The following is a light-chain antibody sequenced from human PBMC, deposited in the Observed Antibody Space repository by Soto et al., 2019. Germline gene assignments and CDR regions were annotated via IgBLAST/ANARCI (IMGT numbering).Light chain of an antibody. CDR3: QQYSNWPSFT. Sequence: ETVMTQSPATLSVSLGERATLSCWASPSVSSNLAWYQQIPGQAPRLLIYGASTRATGIPARFSGSGSGTEFTLTISSLQSEDFAVYYCQQYSNWPSFTFGQGTKLEIK. J-gene: IGKJ2*01. V-gene: IGKV3-15*01. CDR1: PSVSSN. CDR2: GAS.